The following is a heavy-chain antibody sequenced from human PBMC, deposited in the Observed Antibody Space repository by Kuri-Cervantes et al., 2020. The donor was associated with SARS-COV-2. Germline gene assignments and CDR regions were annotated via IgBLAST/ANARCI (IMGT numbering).Heavy chain of an antibody. CDR2: IFPGDSNT. V-gene: IGHV5-51*01. J-gene: IGHJ4*02. CDR3: ASALGYCSSTSCSYFDY. D-gene: IGHD2-2*01. CDR1: GYSFSSDW. Sequence: TVSCKGSGYSFSSDWIGWVRQMPGKGLKWMGIIFPGDSNTRYSPSFQGQVTISADKSINTAYLQWSSLKASDTAMYYCASALGYCSSTSCSYFDYWGQGTLVTVSS.